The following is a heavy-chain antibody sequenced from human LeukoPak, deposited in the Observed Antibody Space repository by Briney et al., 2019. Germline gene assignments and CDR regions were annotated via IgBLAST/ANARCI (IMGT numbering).Heavy chain of an antibody. CDR2: ISGDGGST. V-gene: IGHV3-43*02. CDR1: GFTFDDYA. CDR3: AKDTIRAGTFPYFDY. J-gene: IGHJ4*02. Sequence: PGGSLRLSCAASGFTFDDYAMHWVRQAPGKGLEWVSLISGDGGSTYYADSVKGRFTISRDNSKNSLYLQMNSLRTEDTALYYCAKDTIRAGTFPYFDYWGQGTLVTVSS. D-gene: IGHD6-19*01.